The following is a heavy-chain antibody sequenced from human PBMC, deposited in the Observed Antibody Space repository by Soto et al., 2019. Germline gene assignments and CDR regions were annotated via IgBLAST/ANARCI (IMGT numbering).Heavy chain of an antibody. CDR3: ATAGNMGTEPAADVYYYGMDV. V-gene: IGHV1-24*01. CDR2: FDPEDGET. Sequence: ASVKVSCKVSGYTLTELSMHWVRQAPGKGLEWMGGFDPEDGETIYAQKFQGRVTMTEDTSTDTAYMELSSLRSEDTAVYYCATAGNMGTEPAADVYYYGMDVWGQGTTVTVSS. CDR1: GYTLTELS. D-gene: IGHD6-13*01. J-gene: IGHJ6*02.